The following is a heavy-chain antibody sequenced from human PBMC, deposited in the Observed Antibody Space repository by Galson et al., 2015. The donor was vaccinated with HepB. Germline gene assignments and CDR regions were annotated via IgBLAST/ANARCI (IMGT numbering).Heavy chain of an antibody. CDR3: ARSLSPFSLAVEGYFDY. D-gene: IGHD2-21*01. CDR1: GFTVSSNY. Sequence: SLRLSCAASGFTVSSNYMSWVRRAPGKGLEWVSVIYSGGSTYYADSVKGRFTISRDNSKNTLYLQMNSLRAEDTAVYYCARSLSPFSLAVEGYFDYWGQGTLVTVSS. CDR2: IYSGGST. V-gene: IGHV3-66*02. J-gene: IGHJ4*02.